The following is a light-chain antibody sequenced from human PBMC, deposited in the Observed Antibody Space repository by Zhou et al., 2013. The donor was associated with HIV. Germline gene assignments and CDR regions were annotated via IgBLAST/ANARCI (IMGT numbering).Light chain of an antibody. CDR2: KAS. J-gene: IGKJ1*01. CDR3: QQYNTYSVA. V-gene: IGKV1-5*03. Sequence: DIQMTQSPLSLSASVGDRVTITCRARQNIGNYLNWYQQKPGKAPKLLIYKASSLESGVPSRFSGSGSGTEFFLSIRSLQPDDFATYYCQQYNTYSVAFGQGTKVEMK. CDR1: QNIGNY.